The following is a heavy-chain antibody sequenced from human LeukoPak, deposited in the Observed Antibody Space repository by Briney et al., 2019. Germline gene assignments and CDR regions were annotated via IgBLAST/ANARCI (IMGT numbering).Heavy chain of an antibody. J-gene: IGHJ4*02. D-gene: IGHD3-9*01. CDR3: AKDRPYYEILTVYDE. V-gene: IGHV3-23*01. CDR2: ISGSGGDT. Sequence: GGSLRLSCAASGFTFSSYAMSWVRQAPGKGLEWVSSISGSGGDTYYADSVKGRFTISRDNSKNTLYLQMNSLRAEDTAVYYTAKDRPYYEILTVYDEWGQGTLVTVPS. CDR1: GFTFSSYA.